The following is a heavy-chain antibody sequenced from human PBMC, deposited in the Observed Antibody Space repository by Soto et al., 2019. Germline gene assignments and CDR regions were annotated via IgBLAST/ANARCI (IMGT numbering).Heavy chain of an antibody. Sequence: GASVKVSCKASGYTFTSYDINWVRQATGQGFEWMGWMNPNSGNTGYAQKFQGRVTMTRDTSITTAYMELSSLRSEDTAVYYCARDVCRGGSCYHDVFDIWGKGKMVTVSS. CDR2: MNPNSGNT. J-gene: IGHJ3*02. V-gene: IGHV1-8*01. CDR3: ARDVCRGGSCYHDVFDI. D-gene: IGHD2-15*01. CDR1: GYTFTSYD.